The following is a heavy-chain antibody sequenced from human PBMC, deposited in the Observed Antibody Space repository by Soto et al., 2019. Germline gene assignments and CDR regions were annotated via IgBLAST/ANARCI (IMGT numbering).Heavy chain of an antibody. V-gene: IGHV4-61*01. J-gene: IGHJ5*02. CDR3: ARVVVEGPICCDP. CDR2: IYYSGST. CDR1: GGSVSSSHYY. D-gene: IGHD1-1*01. Sequence: PSETLSLTCTVFGGSVSSSHYYWSWIRQPPGKGLEWIGQIYYSGSTKYNPSLRSRLTISVDMSKNQFSLKLSSVTAADTAIYCCARVVVEGPICCDPGGQGTLVTVSS.